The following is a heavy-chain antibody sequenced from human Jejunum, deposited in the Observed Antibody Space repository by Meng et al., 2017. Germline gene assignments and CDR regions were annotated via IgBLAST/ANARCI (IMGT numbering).Heavy chain of an antibody. CDR1: GGSISSVYW. J-gene: IGHJ4*02. CDR3: ARGGYYSFDY. Sequence: QGQLQGPGPGLVKPSETLSLTCAVSGGSISSVYWWTWVRQSPGKGLEWIGEIYHSGSTNYNPSLKSRVTISVDKSKNQFSLKLTSVTAEDTAVYYCARGGYYSFDYWGQGTLVTVSS. V-gene: IGHV4-4*02. D-gene: IGHD5-18*01. CDR2: IYHSGST.